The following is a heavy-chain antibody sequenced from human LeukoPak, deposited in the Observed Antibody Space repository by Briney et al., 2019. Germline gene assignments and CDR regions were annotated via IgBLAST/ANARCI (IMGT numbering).Heavy chain of an antibody. CDR1: GGTFSSYA. D-gene: IGHD2-2*01. V-gene: IGHV1-69*13. Sequence: ASVTVSCKASGGTFSSYAISWVRQAPGQGLEWMGGIIPIFGTANYAQKFQGRVTITADESTSTAYMELSSLRSEDTAVYYCARPQVGCSSTSCYPGYYYGMDVWGQGTTVTVSS. CDR3: ARPQVGCSSTSCYPGYYYGMDV. CDR2: IIPIFGTA. J-gene: IGHJ6*02.